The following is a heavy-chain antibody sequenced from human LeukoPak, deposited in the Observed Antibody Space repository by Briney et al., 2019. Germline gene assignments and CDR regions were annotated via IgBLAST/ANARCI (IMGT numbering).Heavy chain of an antibody. CDR3: ATEIAVAGTGNWFDP. D-gene: IGHD6-19*01. CDR2: IYSGGST. Sequence: PGGSLRLSCAASGFTVSSNYMSWVRQAPGKGLEWVSVIYSGGSTYYADSVKGRFTISRDNSKNTLYLQMNSLRAEDTAVYYCATEIAVAGTGNWFDPWAREPWSPSPQ. J-gene: IGHJ5*02. V-gene: IGHV3-53*01. CDR1: GFTVSSNY.